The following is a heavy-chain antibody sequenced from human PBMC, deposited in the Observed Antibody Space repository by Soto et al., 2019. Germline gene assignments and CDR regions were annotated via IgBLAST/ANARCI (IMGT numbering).Heavy chain of an antibody. J-gene: IGHJ3*02. CDR3: AKDQHPLGAVAGNGVDAFDI. V-gene: IGHV3-9*01. Sequence: EVQLVESGGGLVQPGRSLRLSCAASGFTFDDYAMHWVRQAPGKGLEWVSGISWNSGSIGYADSVKGRFTISRDNAKNPLELQINRLRAGEKGFYFCAKDQHPLGAVAGNGVDAFDIWGQGTMVTVSS. CDR2: ISWNSGSI. CDR1: GFTFDDYA. D-gene: IGHD6-19*01.